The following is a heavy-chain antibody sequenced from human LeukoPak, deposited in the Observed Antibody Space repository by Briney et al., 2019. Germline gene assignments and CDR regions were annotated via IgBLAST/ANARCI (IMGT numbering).Heavy chain of an antibody. J-gene: IGHJ3*02. CDR1: GFTVISNY. CDR2: IYSGGST. CDR3: ARAWSPSDAFDI. V-gene: IGHV3-53*01. Sequence: GGSLRLSCAASGFTVISNYMSWVRQAPGKGLEWVSVIYSGGSTYYADSVKGRFTISRDNSKNTLYLQMNSLRAEDTAVYYCARAWSPSDAFDIWGQGTMVTVSS.